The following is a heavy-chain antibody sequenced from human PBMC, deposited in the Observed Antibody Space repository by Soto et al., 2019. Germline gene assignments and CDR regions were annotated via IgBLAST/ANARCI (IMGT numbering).Heavy chain of an antibody. J-gene: IGHJ3*02. CDR1: GYTFTGYY. CDR2: INPNSGGT. CDR3: ARDCSGGSCYSGNAFDI. V-gene: IGHV1-2*04. Sequence: ASVKVSCKASGYTFTGYYMHWVRQAPGQGLEWMGWINPNSGGTNYAQKFQGWVTMTRDTSISTAYMELSRLRSDDTAVYYCARDCSGGSCYSGNAFDIWGQGTMVTVSS. D-gene: IGHD2-15*01.